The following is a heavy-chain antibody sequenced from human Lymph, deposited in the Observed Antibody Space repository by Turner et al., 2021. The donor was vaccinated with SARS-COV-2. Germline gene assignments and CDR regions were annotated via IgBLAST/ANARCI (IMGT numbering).Heavy chain of an antibody. CDR3: ARDLGALAFDI. CDR1: GFTGSSNS. J-gene: IGHJ3*02. Sequence: VQLVETGGGLIQPGGSLRLPCSASGFTGSSNSISWVRRAPGKWLERDSVIYIGDTTYYADTVKDRFTISRDKYKNKLYLQRISLRAEDTDVYDCARDLGALAFDIWGQGTMVTVSS. CDR2: IYIGDTT. V-gene: IGHV3-53*02.